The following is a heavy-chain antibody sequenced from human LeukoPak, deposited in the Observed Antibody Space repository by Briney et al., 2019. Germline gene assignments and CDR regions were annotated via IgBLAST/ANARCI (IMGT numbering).Heavy chain of an antibody. J-gene: IGHJ6*02. CDR2: IYHTGSPT. V-gene: IGHV4-59*11. Sequence: SDTLSLTCAVSGDSFSSHYWTWIRQPPGKGLEWIGYIYHTGSPTNYNPYLKSRVTISVDTSKNLFSLKLNSVTAADTAMYYCTRGFAVAGTHYYYFYAMDVWGHGTTVTVSS. CDR1: GDSFSSHY. D-gene: IGHD6-19*01. CDR3: TRGFAVAGTHYYYFYAMDV.